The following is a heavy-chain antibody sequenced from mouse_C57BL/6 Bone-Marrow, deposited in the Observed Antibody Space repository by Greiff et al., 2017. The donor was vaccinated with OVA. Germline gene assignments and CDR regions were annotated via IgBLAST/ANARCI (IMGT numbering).Heavy chain of an antibody. CDR1: GFSLTSYG. CDR3: ARHLITTVDYAMDY. D-gene: IGHD1-1*01. CDR2: IWSDGST. V-gene: IGHV2-6-1*01. Sequence: QVQLQQSGPGLVAPSQSLSITCTVSGFSLTSYGVHWVRQPPGKGLEWLVVIWSDGSTTYNSALKSRLSISKDNSKSQVFLKMNSLQTDDTAMYYCARHLITTVDYAMDYWGQGTSVTVSS. J-gene: IGHJ4*01.